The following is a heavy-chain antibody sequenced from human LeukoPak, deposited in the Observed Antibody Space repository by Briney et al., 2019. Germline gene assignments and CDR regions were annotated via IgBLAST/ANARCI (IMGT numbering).Heavy chain of an antibody. J-gene: IGHJ3*02. CDR1: GFSLSDYG. Sequence: GGSLRLSCAASGFSLSDYGMHWVRQAPGKGLEWVSLIWYDGSNKYYADSVKGRFAISRDKSKNTLHLQMNSLRAEDAAVYFCAREASSGLGAFDIWGQGTMVTVSS. CDR2: IWYDGSNK. D-gene: IGHD3-22*01. V-gene: IGHV3-30*02. CDR3: AREASSGLGAFDI.